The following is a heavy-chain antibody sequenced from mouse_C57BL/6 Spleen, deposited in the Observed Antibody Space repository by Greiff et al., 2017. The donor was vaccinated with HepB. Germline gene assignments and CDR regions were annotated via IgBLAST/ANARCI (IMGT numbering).Heavy chain of an antibody. CDR1: GYSITSGYA. Sequence: VQLKESGPGLVKPSQSLSLTCTVTGYSITSGYAWPWIRHFPGNKLEWMGYISYSGRTNYNPSLKSRIAITHDTYKNHFFLKLNSVTTEDTATYYCARGYDYDAAWFAYWGQGTLVTVSA. V-gene: IGHV3-1*01. J-gene: IGHJ3*01. CDR3: ARGYDYDAAWFAY. CDR2: ISYSGRT. D-gene: IGHD2-4*01.